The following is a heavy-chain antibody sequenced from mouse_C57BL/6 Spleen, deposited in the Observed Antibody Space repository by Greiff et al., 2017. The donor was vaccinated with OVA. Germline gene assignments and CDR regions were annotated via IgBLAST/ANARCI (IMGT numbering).Heavy chain of an antibody. CDR1: GYTFTSYW. J-gene: IGHJ4*01. V-gene: IGHV1-61*01. Sequence: QVQLKQPGAELVRPGSSVKLSCKASGYTFTSYWMDWVKQRPGQGLEWIGNIYPSDSETHYNQKFKDKATLTVDKSSSTAYMQLSSLTSEDSAVYYCARGSYDGPMDDWGQGTSVTVSS. CDR2: IYPSDSET. D-gene: IGHD2-3*01. CDR3: ARGSYDGPMDD.